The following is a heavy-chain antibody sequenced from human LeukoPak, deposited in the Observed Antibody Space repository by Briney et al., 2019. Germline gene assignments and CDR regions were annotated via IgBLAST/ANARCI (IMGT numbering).Heavy chain of an antibody. CDR2: IYYSGST. Sequence: PSQTLSLTCTVSGGSISSGGYYWSWIRQHPGKGLEWIGYIYYSGSTYYNPSLKSRVTISVDTSKNQFSLKLSSVTAADTAVYYCARAVIRGVIIRWFDPWGQGTLVTVSS. D-gene: IGHD3-10*01. V-gene: IGHV4-31*03. J-gene: IGHJ5*02. CDR1: GGSISSGGYY. CDR3: ARAVIRGVIIRWFDP.